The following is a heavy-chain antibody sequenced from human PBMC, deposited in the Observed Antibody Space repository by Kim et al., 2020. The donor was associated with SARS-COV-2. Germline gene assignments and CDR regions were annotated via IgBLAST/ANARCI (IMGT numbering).Heavy chain of an antibody. CDR3: VIGPAVYDAGWFDP. V-gene: IGHV1-24*01. CDR2: FDPEDAET. Sequence: ASVKVSCKVSGYTLIEVSMHWVRQAPGKGLEWMGVFDPEDAETIYAQRFQGRVTMTEDTSTDTAYMELSSLRSEDTAVYYCVIGPAVYDAGWFDPWGQGTLVTVSA. D-gene: IGHD3-16*01. CDR1: GYTLIEVS. J-gene: IGHJ5*02.